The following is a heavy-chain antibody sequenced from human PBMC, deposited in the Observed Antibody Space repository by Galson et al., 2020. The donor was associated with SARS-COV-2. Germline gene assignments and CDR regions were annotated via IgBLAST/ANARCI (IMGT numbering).Heavy chain of an antibody. CDR1: GGTFSSDA. D-gene: IGHD3-3*01. J-gene: IGHJ6*02. V-gene: IGHV1-69*10. CDR2: IIPIVDVP. CDR3: AKCGARSRYDFPRMDV. Sequence: SVKVSCKASGGTFSSDAISWVRQAPGQGLEWMGGIIPIVDVPNYPQKFQGRVTISADKSTSTGYMELRSLRSEDTAIYYCAKCGARSRYDFPRMDVWGQGTTVTVSS.